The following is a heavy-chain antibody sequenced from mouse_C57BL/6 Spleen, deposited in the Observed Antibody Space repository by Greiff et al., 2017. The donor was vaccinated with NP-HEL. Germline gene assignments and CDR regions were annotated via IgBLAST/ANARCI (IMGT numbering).Heavy chain of an antibody. CDR2: INPSTGGT. V-gene: IGHV1-42*01. J-gene: IGHJ3*01. Sequence: EVQLQQSGPELVKPGASVKISCKASGYSFTGYYMNWVKQSPEKSLEWIGEINPSTGGTTYNQKFKAKATLTVDKSSSTAYMQLKSLTSVDSAVYYCARGLYYDYTWFADWGQGTLVTVSA. CDR1: GYSFTGYY. D-gene: IGHD2-4*01. CDR3: ARGLYYDYTWFAD.